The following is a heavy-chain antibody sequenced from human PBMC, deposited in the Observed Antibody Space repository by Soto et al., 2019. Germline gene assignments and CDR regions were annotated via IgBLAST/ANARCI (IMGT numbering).Heavy chain of an antibody. Sequence: QVQLVESGGGVVQPGRSLRLSCAASGFTFSSYGMHWVRQAPGKGLEWVAVISYDGSNKYYADSVKGRFTTSRDNSKNTLYLQMNSLRAEDTAVYYCAKTDTAMLYYYYGMDVWGQGTTVTVSS. V-gene: IGHV3-30*18. D-gene: IGHD5-18*01. CDR3: AKTDTAMLYYYYGMDV. CDR1: GFTFSSYG. CDR2: ISYDGSNK. J-gene: IGHJ6*02.